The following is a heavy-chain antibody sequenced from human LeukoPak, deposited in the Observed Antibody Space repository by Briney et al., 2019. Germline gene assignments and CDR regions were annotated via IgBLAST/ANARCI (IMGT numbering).Heavy chain of an antibody. Sequence: GGSLRLSCAASGFTFGSYAMHWVRQAPGKGLEWVSFIYSGGNTYYADSVKGRFTISRDNSKNTVHLQMNSLRAEDTAMYYCARRAGDYSHPYDYWGQGTLVTVSS. CDR2: IYSGGNT. J-gene: IGHJ4*02. D-gene: IGHD3-22*01. V-gene: IGHV3-53*01. CDR3: ARRAGDYSHPYDY. CDR1: GFTFGSYA.